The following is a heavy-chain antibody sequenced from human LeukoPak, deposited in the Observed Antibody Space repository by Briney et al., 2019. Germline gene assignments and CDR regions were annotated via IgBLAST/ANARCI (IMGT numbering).Heavy chain of an antibody. Sequence: GASVKVSCKASGYTFTSYYLHWVRQAPGQGLEWMGIINPSDGSTSYARKFQGRVTMTRDMSTSTVYVELGSLISEATAVYYCARERRFQVSHLFDPCGQGTLVTASS. CDR3: ARERRFQVSHLFDP. CDR2: INPSDGST. J-gene: IGHJ5*01. D-gene: IGHD3-3*01. CDR1: GYTFTSYY. V-gene: IGHV1-46*01.